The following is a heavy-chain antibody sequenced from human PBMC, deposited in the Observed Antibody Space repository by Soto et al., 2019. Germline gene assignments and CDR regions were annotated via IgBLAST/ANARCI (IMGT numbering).Heavy chain of an antibody. CDR2: VSPIFGTT. V-gene: IGHV1-69*01. Sequence: QVQLVQSGAEVKKPGSSVKVSCKASGGSFSSPTISWVRQAPGQGLEWMGGVSPIFGTTNYAQKFQGRVTITADASTGTAYMELSSVNSEDTAVYYWAGGGSSGGWYFDLWGRGTLVTVSS. CDR3: AGGGSSGGWYFDL. D-gene: IGHD1-26*01. J-gene: IGHJ2*01. CDR1: GGSFSSPT.